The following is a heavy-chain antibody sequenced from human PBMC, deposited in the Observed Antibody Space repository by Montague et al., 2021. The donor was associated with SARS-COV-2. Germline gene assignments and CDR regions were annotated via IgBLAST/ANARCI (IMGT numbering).Heavy chain of an antibody. V-gene: IGHV4-39*01. J-gene: IGHJ4*02. CDR1: GGSISRSTYY. CDR2: IYYSGST. Sequence: SETLSLTCTVSGGSISRSTYYWGLIRQAPGKGLEWIGSIYYSGSTYCNPSLKSRVTISVDTSKNQFSLKLSSVTAADTAVYYCAGQFSREKWVDYWGQGTLVTVSS. D-gene: IGHD1-26*01. CDR3: AGQFSREKWVDY.